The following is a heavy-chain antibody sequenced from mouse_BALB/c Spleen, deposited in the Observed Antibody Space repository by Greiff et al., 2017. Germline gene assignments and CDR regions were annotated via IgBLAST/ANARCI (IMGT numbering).Heavy chain of an antibody. CDR2: ISYDGSN. V-gene: IGHV3-6*02. J-gene: IGHJ4*01. CDR1: GYSITSGYY. D-gene: IGHD1-2*01. Sequence: EVKLVESGPGLVKPSQSLSLTCSVTGYSITSGYYWYWIRQFPGNKLEWMGYISYDGSNNYNPSLKNRISITRDTSKNQFFLKLNSVTTEDTATYYCARSYYGYGSAMDYWGQGTSVTVSS. CDR3: ARSYYGYGSAMDY.